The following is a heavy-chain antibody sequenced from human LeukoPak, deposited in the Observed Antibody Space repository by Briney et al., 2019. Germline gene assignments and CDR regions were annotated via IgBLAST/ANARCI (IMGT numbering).Heavy chain of an antibody. J-gene: IGHJ6*02. Sequence: ASVKVSCKASGFTFTSSAVQWVRQARGQRLEWIGWIVVGSGNTNYAQKFQERVTITRDMSTSTACMELSSLRSEDTAVYYCAADPYGSGSYVHGMDVWGQGTTVTVSS. V-gene: IGHV1-58*01. D-gene: IGHD3-10*01. CDR2: IVVGSGNT. CDR1: GFTFTSSA. CDR3: AADPYGSGSYVHGMDV.